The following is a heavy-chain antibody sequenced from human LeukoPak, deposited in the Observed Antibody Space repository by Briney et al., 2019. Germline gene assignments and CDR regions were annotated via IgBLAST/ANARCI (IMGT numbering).Heavy chain of an antibody. J-gene: IGHJ4*02. D-gene: IGHD1-26*01. CDR2: INPNSGGT. CDR1: GYTFTGYY. V-gene: IGHV1-2*02. Sequence: ASVKVSCTASGYTFTGYYMHWVRQAPGQGLEWMGWINPNSGGTNYAQTFQGRVTMTRDTSISTAYMELSRLRSDDTAVYYCASGSYLGIDYWGQGTLVTVSS. CDR3: ASGSYLGIDY.